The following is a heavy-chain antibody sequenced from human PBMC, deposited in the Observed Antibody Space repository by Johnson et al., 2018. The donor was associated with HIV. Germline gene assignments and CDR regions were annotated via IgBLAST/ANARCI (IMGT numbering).Heavy chain of an antibody. Sequence: QVQLVESGGGVVQPGRSLRLSCAASGFTFSSYAMHWVRQAPGKGLEWVAVISYDGSNKYYADSVKGRFTISRDNSNNQLYLQMNSLRVEDTAVYYCARDQAGRWDAFDIGGQGTMVTVSS. D-gene: IGHD6-13*01. J-gene: IGHJ3*02. CDR2: ISYDGSNK. CDR3: ARDQAGRWDAFDI. V-gene: IGHV3-30*14. CDR1: GFTFSSYA.